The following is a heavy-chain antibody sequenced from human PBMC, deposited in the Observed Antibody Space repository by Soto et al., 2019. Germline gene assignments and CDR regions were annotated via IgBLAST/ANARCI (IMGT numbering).Heavy chain of an antibody. CDR1: GYTFTGYY. V-gene: IGHV1-2*02. D-gene: IGHD4-4*01. CDR2: INPDSGDT. CDR3: ERDGYSPFDY. J-gene: IGHJ4*02. Sequence: GSSVKVSFRASGYTFTGYYIQWGRQAPGQGLEWMGCINPDSGDTNYAPKLQGRVTLTRETSMSTAYIQLSWLRSDGTAVYYCERDGYSPFDYWARGTLVTVSS.